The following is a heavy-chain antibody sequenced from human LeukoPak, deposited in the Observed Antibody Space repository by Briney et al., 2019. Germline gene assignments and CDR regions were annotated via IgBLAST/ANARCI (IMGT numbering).Heavy chain of an antibody. Sequence: GGSLRLSRAASGFTFSSYAMHWVRQAPGKGLEWVAVISYDGSNKYYADSVKGRFTISRDNSKNTLYLQMNSLRAEDTAVYYCARSLSSAYLDYWGQGTLVTVSS. CDR1: GFTFSSYA. D-gene: IGHD3-22*01. CDR2: ISYDGSNK. CDR3: ARSLSSAYLDY. V-gene: IGHV3-30-3*01. J-gene: IGHJ4*02.